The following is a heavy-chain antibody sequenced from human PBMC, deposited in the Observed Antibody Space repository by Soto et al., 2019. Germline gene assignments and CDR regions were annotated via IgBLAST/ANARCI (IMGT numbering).Heavy chain of an antibody. CDR2: IFYSGTT. D-gene: IGHD1-26*01. Sequence: QVQLQESGPRLVKPSESLSLTFTVSGGSISSYFWSWIRQSPGEGLEWIGYIFYSGTTNYSPSLKSRVTMSLGTSKNQCSLHLTSVTAADTAVYYCARGRGGTYDAFDIWGQGTMVTVSS. V-gene: IGHV4-59*01. CDR1: GGSISSYF. J-gene: IGHJ3*02. CDR3: ARGRGGTYDAFDI.